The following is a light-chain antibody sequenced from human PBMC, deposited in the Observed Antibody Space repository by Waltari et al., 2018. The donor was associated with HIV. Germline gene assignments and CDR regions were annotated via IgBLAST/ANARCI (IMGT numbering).Light chain of an antibody. CDR3: FSTDSNSDQRV. CDR1: ALPEKY. V-gene: IGLV3-10*01. J-gene: IGLJ2*01. CDR2: EDN. Sequence: SYELTQPPSVPVSPGQTATITCSGDALPEKYVYWYQKKSGQAPVVVIYEDNKRPSGIPERFSGSNSGAMASLTITWAQVDDEADYYCFSTDSNSDQRVFGGGTKLTVL.